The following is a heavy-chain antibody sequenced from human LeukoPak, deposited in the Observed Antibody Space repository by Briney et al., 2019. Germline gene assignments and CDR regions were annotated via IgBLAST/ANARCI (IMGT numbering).Heavy chain of an antibody. V-gene: IGHV4-39*07. D-gene: IGHD2-2*01. CDR2: IYYSGST. CDR1: GGSISSSSYY. CDR3: AREVVQTVPAATYYYYYGMDV. Sequence: SETLSLTCTVPGGSISSSSYYWGWIRQPPGKGLEWIGSIYYSGSTYYNPSLKSRVTISVDTSKNQFSLKLSSVTAADTAVYYCAREVVQTVPAATYYYYYGMDVWGQGTTVTVSS. J-gene: IGHJ6*02.